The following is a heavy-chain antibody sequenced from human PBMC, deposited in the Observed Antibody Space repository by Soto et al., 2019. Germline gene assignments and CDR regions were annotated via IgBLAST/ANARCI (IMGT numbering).Heavy chain of an antibody. CDR2: ISGSGGST. Sequence: EVQLLESGGGLVQPGGSLRLSCAASGFTFSSYAMSWVRQAPGKGLEWVSAISGSGGSTYYADSVKGRFTISRDNSKNRLYLQMNSLRAEDTAVYYCAKGGAQLLHYNWLDPWGQGTLVTVSS. CDR3: AKGGAQLLHYNWLDP. J-gene: IGHJ5*02. CDR1: GFTFSSYA. D-gene: IGHD2-2*01. V-gene: IGHV3-23*01.